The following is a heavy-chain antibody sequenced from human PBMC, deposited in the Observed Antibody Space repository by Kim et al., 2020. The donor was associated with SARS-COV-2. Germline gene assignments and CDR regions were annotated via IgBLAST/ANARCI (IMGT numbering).Heavy chain of an antibody. Sequence: NYAQKFQGRVTITADESTSTAYMERSSLRSEDTAVYYCARSMVTAGAFDIWGQGTMVTVSS. D-gene: IGHD2-21*02. V-gene: IGHV1-69*01. J-gene: IGHJ3*02. CDR3: ARSMVTAGAFDI.